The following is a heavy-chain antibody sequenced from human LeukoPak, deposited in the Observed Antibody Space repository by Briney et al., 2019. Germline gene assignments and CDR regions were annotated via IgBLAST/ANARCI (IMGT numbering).Heavy chain of an antibody. J-gene: IGHJ6*02. Sequence: GGSLRLSCTASGFTFGDYAMSWVRQAPGKGLEWVSFIRSKAYGGTTDYAASVKGRFTTSRDDSKSIAYLQMNSLKTEDTAVYYCRGDSSGYYSDYGMDVWGQGTTVTVSS. D-gene: IGHD3-22*01. CDR1: GFTFGDYA. V-gene: IGHV3-49*04. CDR3: RGDSSGYYSDYGMDV. CDR2: IRSKAYGGTT.